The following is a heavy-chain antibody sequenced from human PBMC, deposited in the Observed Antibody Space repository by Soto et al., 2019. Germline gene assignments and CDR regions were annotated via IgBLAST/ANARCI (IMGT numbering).Heavy chain of an antibody. CDR3: AKDFKVSGSHYGTLNYYYGMDV. J-gene: IGHJ6*02. D-gene: IGHD3-10*01. CDR1: GFTFSTYG. V-gene: IGHV3-30*18. Sequence: GGSLRLSCAASGFTFSTYGMQWVRHAPGKGLEWVAVISYDGYLKYYVDAVKGRFTVARDNSKNTLFLEMNSLRVEDTAVYFCAKDFKVSGSHYGTLNYYYGMDVWGQGTTVTVSS. CDR2: ISYDGYLK.